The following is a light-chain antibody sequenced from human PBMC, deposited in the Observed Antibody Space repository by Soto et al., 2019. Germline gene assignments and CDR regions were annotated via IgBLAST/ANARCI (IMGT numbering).Light chain of an antibody. CDR2: EVS. V-gene: IGLV2-23*02. J-gene: IGLJ1*01. CDR3: SSYEGSSTYV. CDR1: NSDVGSYNL. Sequence: QSVLTQPASVSGSPGQSITISCTGTNSDVGSYNLVSWYQQHPGKAPKLMIYEVSKRPSGFSNRFSGSKSGNTASLTISGLQAEDEADYYCSSYEGSSTYVFGTGTKVTVL.